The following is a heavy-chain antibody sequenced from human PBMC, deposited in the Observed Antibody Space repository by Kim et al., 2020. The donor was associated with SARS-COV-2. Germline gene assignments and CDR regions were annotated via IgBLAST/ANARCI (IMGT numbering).Heavy chain of an antibody. CDR1: GYSFTTYW. CDR2: IYPDDSDT. J-gene: IGHJ4*02. Sequence: GESLKISCKDSGYSFTTYWIAWVRQMPGKGLEWMGIIYPDDSDTIYSPSFQGQVTISADKSISTAYLQWSSLKASDTAMYYCARHRVTSGAGDYWGQGTLVTVSS. CDR3: ARHRVTSGAGDY. D-gene: IGHD2-21*02. V-gene: IGHV5-51*01.